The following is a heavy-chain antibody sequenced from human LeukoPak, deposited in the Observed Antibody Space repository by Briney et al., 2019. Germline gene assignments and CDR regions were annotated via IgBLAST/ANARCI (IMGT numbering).Heavy chain of an antibody. D-gene: IGHD1-26*01. CDR3: ARDPYSGNYGDSYYYYMDV. Sequence: PGRSLRLSCAASGFSFSSYNMNWVRQAPGKGLEWVSSITTSSTYTFYADSVKGRFTISRDNVKNSLYLQMNSLRAEDTAVYYCARDPYSGNYGDSYYYYMDVWGKGTTVTISS. V-gene: IGHV3-21*01. CDR2: ITTSSTYT. J-gene: IGHJ6*03. CDR1: GFSFSSYN.